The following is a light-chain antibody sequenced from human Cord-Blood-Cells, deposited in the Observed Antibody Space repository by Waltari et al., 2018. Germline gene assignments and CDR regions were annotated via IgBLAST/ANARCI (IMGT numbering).Light chain of an antibody. CDR2: GNS. CDR1: SSNIGAGYD. J-gene: IGLJ2*01. CDR3: QSYDSSLSGVV. V-gene: IGLV1-40*01. Sequence: QSVLTQPPSVSGAPGQRVTISCTGSSSNIGAGYDVHWYQQLPGTAPILLIYGNSNRPSGVPDRFSGSKSGTSASLAITGLHAEDEADYYCQSYDSSLSGVVFGGGTKLTVL.